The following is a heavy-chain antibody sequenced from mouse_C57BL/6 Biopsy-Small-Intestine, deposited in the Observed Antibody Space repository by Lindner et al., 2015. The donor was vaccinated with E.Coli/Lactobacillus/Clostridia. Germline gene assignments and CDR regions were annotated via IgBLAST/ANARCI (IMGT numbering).Heavy chain of an antibody. J-gene: IGHJ3*01. CDR1: GYTFTSFW. V-gene: IGHV1-72*01. CDR3: AGQGFAY. CDR2: IDPNDGGT. Sequence: VQLQESGAELVKPGASVKLSCKTSGYTFTSFWIHWVRQRPGRGLEWIGRIDPNDGGTRHTEIFKNKATLTADKPSSTAYMQLNSLTSEDSAVYYCAGQGFAYWGQGTLVTVSA.